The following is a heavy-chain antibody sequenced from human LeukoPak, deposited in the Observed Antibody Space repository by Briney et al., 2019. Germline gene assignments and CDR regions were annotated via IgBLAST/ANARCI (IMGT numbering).Heavy chain of an antibody. CDR3: ARVTGKYGDYSIDY. V-gene: IGHV4-39*01. CDR2: IYYSGSA. D-gene: IGHD4-17*01. Sequence: SETLSLTCTVSGGSISSSSYYWGWIRQPPGKGLEWIGSIYYSGSAYYNPSLKSRVTISVDTSKNQFSLKLSSVTAADTAVYYCARVTGKYGDYSIDYWGQGTLVTVSS. CDR1: GGSISSSSYY. J-gene: IGHJ4*02.